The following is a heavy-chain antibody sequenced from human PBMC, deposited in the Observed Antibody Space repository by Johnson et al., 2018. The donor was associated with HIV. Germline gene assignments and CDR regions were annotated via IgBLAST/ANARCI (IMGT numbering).Heavy chain of an antibody. Sequence: QMLLVESGGGVVQPGRSLRLSCAASGFTFSSYAMHWVRQAPGKGLEWVAVISYDGSNKYYADSVKGRFTISRDNSKNTLYLQMNSLRGEDTAVYYCAKGRSSTPWEHACDIWGQGTMVTVSS. V-gene: IGHV3-30*04. CDR2: ISYDGSNK. D-gene: IGHD1-1*01. CDR3: AKGRSSTPWEHACDI. J-gene: IGHJ3*02. CDR1: GFTFSSYA.